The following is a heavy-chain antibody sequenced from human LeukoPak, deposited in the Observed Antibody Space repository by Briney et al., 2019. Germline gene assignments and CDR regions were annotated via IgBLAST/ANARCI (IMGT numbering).Heavy chain of an antibody. D-gene: IGHD2-2*02. V-gene: IGHV4-59*01. J-gene: IGHJ5*02. CDR2: IYYSGST. CDR3: ARGYCRSTSCYTNWFDP. CDR1: GGSISSYY. Sequence: SETLSLTCTVSGGSISSYYWSWIRQPPRKGLEWIGYIYYSGSTNYNPSLKSRVTISVDTSKNQFSLKLSSVTAADTAVYYCARGYCRSTSCYTNWFDPWGQGTLVTVSS.